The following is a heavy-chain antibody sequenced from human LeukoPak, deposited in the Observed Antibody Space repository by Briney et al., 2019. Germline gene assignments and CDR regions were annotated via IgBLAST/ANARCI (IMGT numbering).Heavy chain of an antibody. Sequence: GGSLRLSCAASGFTFSDFSMNWVRQPPRKGLEWVSSISSSSSYIYYADSVKGRLTISRDNAKKSLYLQMNSLRVEDAAIYYCVRAALAVDDYGDSGAFDYFDYWGQGILVTVSS. D-gene: IGHD4-17*01. J-gene: IGHJ4*02. V-gene: IGHV3-21*04. CDR3: VRAALAVDDYGDSGAFDYFDY. CDR1: GFTFSDFS. CDR2: ISSSSSYI.